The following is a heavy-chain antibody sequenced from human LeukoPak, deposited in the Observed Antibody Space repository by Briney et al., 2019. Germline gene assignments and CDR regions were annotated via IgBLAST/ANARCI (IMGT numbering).Heavy chain of an antibody. CDR3: AREKEDYDYVWGSYRRRNYYFDY. CDR2: INPSGGST. J-gene: IGHJ4*02. V-gene: IGHV1-46*01. CDR1: GYTFTSYY. Sequence: GASVKVSCKASGYTFTSYYMHWVRQAPGQGLEWMGIINPSGGSTSYAQKFQGRVTMTRDMSTSTVYMELSSLRSEDTAVYYCAREKEDYDYVWGSYRRRNYYFDYWGQGTLVTVSS. D-gene: IGHD3-16*02.